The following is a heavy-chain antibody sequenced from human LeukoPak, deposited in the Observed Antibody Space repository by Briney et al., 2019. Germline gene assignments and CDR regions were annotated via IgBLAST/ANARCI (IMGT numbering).Heavy chain of an antibody. D-gene: IGHD3-10*01. Sequence: GGSLRLSCAASGFTFSSYAMSWVRQAPGKGLEWVSAISGSGGSTYYADSVKGRFTISRDNSKNTLYLQMNSLRAEDTAVHYCAKVDSITMVRGVIYSFFDYWGQGTLVTVSS. CDR2: ISGSGGST. CDR3: AKVDSITMVRGVIYSFFDY. V-gene: IGHV3-23*01. J-gene: IGHJ4*02. CDR1: GFTFSSYA.